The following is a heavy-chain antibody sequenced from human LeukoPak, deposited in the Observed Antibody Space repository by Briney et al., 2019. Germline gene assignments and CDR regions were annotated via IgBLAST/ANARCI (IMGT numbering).Heavy chain of an antibody. V-gene: IGHV3-30-3*01. CDR3: AKDIHWLGYFDY. Sequence: GGSLRLSCAASGFTFSSYAMHWVRQAPGKGLEWVAVISYDGSNKYYADSVKGRFTISRDNSKNTLYLQMNSLRAEDTAVYYCAKDIHWLGYFDYWGQGTLVTVSS. CDR1: GFTFSSYA. D-gene: IGHD3-9*01. J-gene: IGHJ4*02. CDR2: ISYDGSNK.